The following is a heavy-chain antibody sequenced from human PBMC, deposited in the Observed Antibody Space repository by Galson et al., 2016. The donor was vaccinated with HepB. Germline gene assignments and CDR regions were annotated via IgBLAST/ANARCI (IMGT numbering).Heavy chain of an antibody. CDR2: INSDGSST. CDR1: GFTFSTYW. CDR3: ASSVRGSGSPPGGY. D-gene: IGHD3-10*01. V-gene: IGHV3-74*01. Sequence: SLRLSCAASGFTFSTYWMYWVRQAPGKGLVWVSRINSDGSSTGFADSVKGRFTISRDNAKNTLYLQMNSLRAEDTAVYYCASSVRGSGSPPGGYWGQGILVTVSS. J-gene: IGHJ4*02.